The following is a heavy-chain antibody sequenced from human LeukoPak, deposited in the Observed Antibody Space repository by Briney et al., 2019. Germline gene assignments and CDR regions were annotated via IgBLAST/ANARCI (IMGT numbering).Heavy chain of an antibody. CDR3: ARGEKAAHHLDY. CDR1: GFTFSSYA. D-gene: IGHD6-6*01. Sequence: PGGSLRLSCAASGFTFSSYAMHWVRQAPGKGLEWVAVISYDGSNKYYEDSVKGRFTISRDNSKNTLYRQMNSLRAEDTAVYYCARGEKAAHHLDYWGQGTLVTVSS. CDR2: ISYDGSNK. V-gene: IGHV3-30*04. J-gene: IGHJ4*02.